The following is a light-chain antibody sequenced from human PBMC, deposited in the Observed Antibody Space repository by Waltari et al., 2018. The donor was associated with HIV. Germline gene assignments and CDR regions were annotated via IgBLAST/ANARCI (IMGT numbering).Light chain of an antibody. V-gene: IGLV3-27*01. CDR3: YSAADNIGV. CDR1: VVAKKY. CDR2: KDS. Sequence: SYELTQPSSVSVSPGPTARITCTGDVVAKKYARWFQQKPGPAPVLVIYKDSERPSGIPERFSGSSSGTTVTLTISGAQVEDEADYYCYSAADNIGVFGGGTKLTVL. J-gene: IGLJ3*02.